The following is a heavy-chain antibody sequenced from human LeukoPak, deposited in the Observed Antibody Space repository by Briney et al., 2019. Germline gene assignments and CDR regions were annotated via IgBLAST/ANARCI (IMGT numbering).Heavy chain of an antibody. Sequence: GGSLRLSCAASGFTFSTYAMSWVRQAPGKGLEWVSLISGSGGGTYYANPVKGRFTISRDNSKNTLYLQMDSLRTEDTAVYYCAKERATTTTFDYWGQGTLITVSS. V-gene: IGHV3-23*01. CDR1: GFTFSTYA. CDR3: AKERATTTTFDY. CDR2: ISGSGGGT. D-gene: IGHD1-26*01. J-gene: IGHJ4*02.